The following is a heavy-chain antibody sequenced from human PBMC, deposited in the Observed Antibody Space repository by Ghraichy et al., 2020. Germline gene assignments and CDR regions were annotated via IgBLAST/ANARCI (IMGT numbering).Heavy chain of an antibody. CDR1: GFSLSTSGVG. CDR2: IYWNDDK. Sequence: SGPTLVKPTQTLTLTCTFSGFSLSTSGVGVGWIRQPPGKALEWLALIYWNDDKRYSPSLKSRLTITKDTSKNQVVLTMTNMDPVDTATYYCAHRRPRTMTSGYAFDIWGQGTMVTVSS. J-gene: IGHJ3*02. D-gene: IGHD3-22*01. CDR3: AHRRPRTMTSGYAFDI. V-gene: IGHV2-5*01.